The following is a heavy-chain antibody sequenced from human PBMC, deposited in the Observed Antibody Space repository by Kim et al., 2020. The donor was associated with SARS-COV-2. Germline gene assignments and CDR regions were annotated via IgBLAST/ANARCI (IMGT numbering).Heavy chain of an antibody. V-gene: IGHV5-51*01. CDR2: IYPGNSNT. J-gene: IGHJ4*02. Sequence: GESLKISCRGSGYSFTNYWIVWVRQMPGKGLEWMGFIYPGNSNTRYSPSFRGQVTFSADKSISTAYLQWGSLKASDSAMYYCAKTLRTDWTGGLLDYWGQGTLVTVSS. CDR1: GYSFTNYW. CDR3: AKTLRTDWTGGLLDY. D-gene: IGHD3-9*01.